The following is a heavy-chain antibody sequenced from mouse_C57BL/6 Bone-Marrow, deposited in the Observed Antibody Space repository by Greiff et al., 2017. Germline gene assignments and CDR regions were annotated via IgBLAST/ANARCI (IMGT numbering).Heavy chain of an antibody. V-gene: IGHV1-37*01. D-gene: IGHD2-5*01. CDR1: GYSFTGYF. Sequence: VQLQQSGPELVKPGASVKISCKASGYSFTGYFMNWVKQSPGKSLEWIGRINPYDGDTFYNQQFKGKATLTVDKSSSTAHMELLSLTSEDSAVYDCARKFYSRNSAWFAYWGQGTLVTVSA. J-gene: IGHJ3*01. CDR3: ARKFYSRNSAWFAY. CDR2: INPYDGDT.